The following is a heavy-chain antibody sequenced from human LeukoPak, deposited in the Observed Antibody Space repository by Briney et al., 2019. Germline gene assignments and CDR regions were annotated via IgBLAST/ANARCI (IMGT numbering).Heavy chain of an antibody. CDR2: INPNSGGT. V-gene: IGHV1-2*06. CDR1: GYTFTSYY. J-gene: IGHJ4*02. Sequence: ASVKVSCKASGYTFTSYYMHWVRQAPGQGLEWMGRINPNSGGTNYAQKFQGRVTMTRDTSISTAYMELSRLRSDDTAVYYCARDLGAVAGYDYWGQGTLVTVSS. CDR3: ARDLGAVAGYDY. D-gene: IGHD6-19*01.